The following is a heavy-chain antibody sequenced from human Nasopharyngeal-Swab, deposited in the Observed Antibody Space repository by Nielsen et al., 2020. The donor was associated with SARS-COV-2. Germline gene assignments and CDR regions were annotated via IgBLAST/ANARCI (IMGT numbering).Heavy chain of an antibody. J-gene: IGHJ4*02. CDR3: ATREFGGAMGY. D-gene: IGHD3-16*01. CDR1: GFTFSSYA. CDR2: ISYDGSNK. V-gene: IGHV3-30*03. Sequence: GGSLRLSCAASGFTFSSYAMSWVRQAPGKGLEWVAVISYDGSNKYYADSVKGRFTISRDNSKNTLYLQMNSLRAEDTAVYYCATREFGGAMGYWGQGTLVTVSS.